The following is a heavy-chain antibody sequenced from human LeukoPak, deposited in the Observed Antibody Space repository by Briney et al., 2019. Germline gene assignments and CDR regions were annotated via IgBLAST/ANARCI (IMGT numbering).Heavy chain of an antibody. CDR1: GFSLSTSGVG. J-gene: IGHJ5*02. Sequence: SGPTLVKPTQTLTLTCTFSGFSLSTSGVGVGWIRQPPGKALERLALIYWDDDKRYSPSLKNRLTITKDTSKNQVVLTMTNMDPVDTATYYCAHRDITTVVNNWFDPWGQGTLVTVSS. CDR3: AHRDITTVVNNWFDP. V-gene: IGHV2-5*02. CDR2: IYWDDDK. D-gene: IGHD4-23*01.